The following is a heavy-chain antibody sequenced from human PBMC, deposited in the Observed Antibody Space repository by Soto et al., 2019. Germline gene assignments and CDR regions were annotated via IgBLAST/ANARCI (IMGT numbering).Heavy chain of an antibody. Sequence: QVQLRESGPGLVKPSETLSLTCSVSGGSINNGMFYWSWIRQHPGKGLEWIGYIYYNGNTYYNPSLESRLTYSLATSKNQFSLTLSSVTAADTAGYFCAQIPTANRYYVSGMDVWGQGTSVTVSS. J-gene: IGHJ6*02. CDR2: IYYNGNT. CDR1: GGSINNGMFY. D-gene: IGHD2-2*01. V-gene: IGHV4-31*03. CDR3: AQIPTANRYYVSGMDV.